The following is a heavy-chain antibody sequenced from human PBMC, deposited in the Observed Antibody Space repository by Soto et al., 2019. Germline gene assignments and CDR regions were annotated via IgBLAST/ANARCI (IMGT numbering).Heavy chain of an antibody. CDR1: GGSISSSSYY. J-gene: IGHJ6*03. CDR2: IYYSGST. V-gene: IGHV4-39*01. Sequence: QLQLQESVPGLVNPSETLSLTCTVSGGSISSSSYYWGWIRQPPGKGLEWIGSIYYSGSTYYNPSLKSRVTIPVDTSKNQFSLKLSSVTAADTAVYYCARQGSDYYYYYNMDVWGKGTTVTVSS. CDR3: ARQGSDYYYYYNMDV. D-gene: IGHD6-25*01.